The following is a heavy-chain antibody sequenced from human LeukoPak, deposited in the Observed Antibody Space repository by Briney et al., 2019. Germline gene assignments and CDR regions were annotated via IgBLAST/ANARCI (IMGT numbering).Heavy chain of an antibody. D-gene: IGHD1-26*01. CDR2: MYYRGST. Sequence: SETLSLTCTVSGGSISSSSHYWGWLRQPPGKGLEWIGSMYYRGSTYHNPSLKSRVTISVDTSKNQSSLKLSSVTAADTAVYYCATTTIRLGYWGQGTLVTVSS. CDR1: GGSISSSSHY. J-gene: IGHJ4*02. CDR3: ATTTIRLGY. V-gene: IGHV4-39*07.